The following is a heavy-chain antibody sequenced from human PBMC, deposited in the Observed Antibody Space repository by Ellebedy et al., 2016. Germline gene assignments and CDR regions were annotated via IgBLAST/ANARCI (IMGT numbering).Heavy chain of an antibody. CDR3: ASRPNWYFDL. V-gene: IGHV4-39*01. J-gene: IGHJ2*01. Sequence: GSLRLXXTVSGGSVRSSSYYWDWIRQPPGKGLEWIGSMYYRGSTNYNPFLKSRVTISVDTSKNQFSLKLTSVTAADTAVYYCASRPNWYFDLWGRGTLVTVSS. CDR2: MYYRGST. CDR1: GGSVRSSSYY.